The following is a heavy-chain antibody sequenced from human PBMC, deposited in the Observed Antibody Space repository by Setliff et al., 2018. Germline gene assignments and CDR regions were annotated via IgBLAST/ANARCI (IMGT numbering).Heavy chain of an antibody. J-gene: IGHJ4*02. CDR1: DGSLYSGNYY. CDR2: IHGTEGT. CDR3: ARGYYNGRGYYYLPCSFDS. V-gene: IGHV4-61*09. D-gene: IGHD3-10*01. Sequence: PSETLSLTCTVSDGSLYSGNYYWTWIRQPAGKALEWIGHIHGTEGTHYNPSLESRVTISRDKSPNQFSLMLRSVTAADTALYYCARGYYNGRGYYYLPCSFDSWSRGIVVTVSS.